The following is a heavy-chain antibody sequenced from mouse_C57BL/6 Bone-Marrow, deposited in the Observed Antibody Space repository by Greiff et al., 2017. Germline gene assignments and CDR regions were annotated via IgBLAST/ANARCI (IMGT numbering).Heavy chain of an antibody. J-gene: IGHJ3*01. V-gene: IGHV5-16*01. Sequence: EVKLMESEGGLVQPGSSMKLSCTASGFTFSDYYMACVRQVPEKGLEWVANINYDGSSTYYLDSLKSRFIISRDNAKNILYLQMSSLKSEDTATYYCARDDGSSSFAYWGQGTLVTVSA. D-gene: IGHD1-1*01. CDR1: GFTFSDYY. CDR2: INYDGSST. CDR3: ARDDGSSSFAY.